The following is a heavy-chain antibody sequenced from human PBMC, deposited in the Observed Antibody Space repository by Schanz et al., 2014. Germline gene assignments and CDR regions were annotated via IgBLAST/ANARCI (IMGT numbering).Heavy chain of an antibody. CDR1: GFTFSSYT. V-gene: IGHV3-21*01. CDR2: ISSTSTYL. J-gene: IGHJ4*02. D-gene: IGHD2-15*01. CDR3: ARDPGGTKTHGL. Sequence: EVQLMESGGGLVKPGDSLRLSCAASGFTFSSYTMKWVRQAPGKGLEWVSSISSTSTYLYYADSVKGRFTISRDSARNSLYLQMNSLRAEDTAVYYCARDPGGTKTHGLWGQGTLVTVSS.